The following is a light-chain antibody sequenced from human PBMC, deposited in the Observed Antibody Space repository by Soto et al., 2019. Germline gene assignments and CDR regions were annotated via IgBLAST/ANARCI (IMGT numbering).Light chain of an antibody. Sequence: DLQMTQSPSSLSASVGDRVTITCRASQSIHNYLNWYQQKPGKAPRLLIYAASSLQSGVPSRFSGSGSGTDFTLTISSLQPEDFATYYCQQSYRTPNTFGQGTRLEIK. J-gene: IGKJ5*01. CDR1: QSIHNY. V-gene: IGKV1-39*01. CDR2: AAS. CDR3: QQSYRTPNT.